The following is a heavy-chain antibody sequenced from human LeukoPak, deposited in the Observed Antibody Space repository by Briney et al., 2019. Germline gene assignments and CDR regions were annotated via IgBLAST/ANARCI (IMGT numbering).Heavy chain of an antibody. D-gene: IGHD2-21*02. V-gene: IGHV4-59*08. CDR1: GGSISSYY. J-gene: IGHJ3*02. CDR2: IYYSGST. CDR3: ARHGAGGDSGAFDI. Sequence: PSETLSLTCTVSGGSISSYYWSWIRQPPGKGLGWIGYIYYSGSTNYNPSLKSRVTISVDTSKNQFSLKLSSVTAADTAVYYCARHGAGGDSGAFDIWGQGTMVTVSS.